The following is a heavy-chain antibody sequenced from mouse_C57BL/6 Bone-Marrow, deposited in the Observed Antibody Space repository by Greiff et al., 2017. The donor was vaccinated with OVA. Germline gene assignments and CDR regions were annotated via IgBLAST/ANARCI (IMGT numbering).Heavy chain of an antibody. CDR1: GFTFSDYG. Sequence: EVMLVESGGGLVKPGGSLKLSCAASGFTFSDYGMHWVRQAPEKGLEWVAYISSGSSTIYYADTVKGRFTISRDNAKNTLFLQMTSLGSEDTAMYYCATRGYTWYFDVWGTGTTVTVSS. D-gene: IGHD2-2*01. J-gene: IGHJ1*03. V-gene: IGHV5-17*01. CDR3: ATRGYTWYFDV. CDR2: ISSGSSTI.